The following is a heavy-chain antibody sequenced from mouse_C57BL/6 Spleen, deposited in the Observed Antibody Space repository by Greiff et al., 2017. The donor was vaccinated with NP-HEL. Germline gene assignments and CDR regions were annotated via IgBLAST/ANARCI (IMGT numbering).Heavy chain of an antibody. D-gene: IGHD3-1*01. CDR3: ARSGDVGDYFDY. CDR1: GYTFTSYT. J-gene: IGHJ2*01. Sequence: QVQLKESGAELARPGASVKMSCKASGYTFTSYTMHWVKQRPGQGLEWIGYINPSSGYTKYNQKFKDKATLTADKSSSTAYMQLSSLTSEDSAVYYCARSGDVGDYFDYWGQGTTLTVSS. CDR2: INPSSGYT. V-gene: IGHV1-4*01.